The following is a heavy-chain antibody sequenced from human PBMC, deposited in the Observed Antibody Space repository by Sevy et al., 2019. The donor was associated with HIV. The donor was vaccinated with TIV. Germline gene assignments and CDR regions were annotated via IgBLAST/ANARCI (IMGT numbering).Heavy chain of an antibody. CDR1: GYTLSQVS. CDR3: AITKDYYDSSGCPFDY. Sequence: ASVKVSCKVSGYTLSQVSMHWVRQVPGNGLEWMGSFGPKDGETIYAQKFQGRLTMTEDTSTDTAYMELSSLKSEDTAVFYCAITKDYYDSSGCPFDYWGQGTLVTVSS. CDR2: FGPKDGET. V-gene: IGHV1-24*01. D-gene: IGHD3-22*01. J-gene: IGHJ4*02.